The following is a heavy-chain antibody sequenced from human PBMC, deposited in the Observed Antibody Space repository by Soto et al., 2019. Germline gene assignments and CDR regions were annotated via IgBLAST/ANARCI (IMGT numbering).Heavy chain of an antibody. CDR2: ISISISYI. V-gene: IGHV3-21*01. Sequence: WGSLRLSCAASGFTFSSYSMNWVRQAPGKGLEWVSSISISISYIYYADSVKGRFTISRDNAKNSLYLQMNSLRAEDTAVYYFGSGSGAVAGTFDYWGQGTLVTVSS. CDR1: GFTFSSYS. CDR3: GSGSGAVAGTFDY. D-gene: IGHD6-19*01. J-gene: IGHJ4*02.